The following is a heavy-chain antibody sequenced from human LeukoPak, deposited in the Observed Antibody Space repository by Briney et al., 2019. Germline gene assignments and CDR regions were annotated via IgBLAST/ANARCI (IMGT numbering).Heavy chain of an antibody. CDR1: GFTFSSYS. CDR3: ARDLAWGAY. J-gene: IGHJ4*02. D-gene: IGHD4/OR15-4a*01. V-gene: IGHV3-21*01. Sequence: GGSLRLSCAASGFTFSSYSMNWVRQAPGKGLEWVSSITSSSSSIYSADSVTGRLTISRDNAKNSLYLEMNGQRGEDTAVYYCARDLAWGAYWGQGTLVTVSS. CDR2: ITSSSSSI.